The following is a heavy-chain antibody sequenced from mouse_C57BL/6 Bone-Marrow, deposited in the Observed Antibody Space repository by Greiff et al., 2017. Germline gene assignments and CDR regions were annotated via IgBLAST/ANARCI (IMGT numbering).Heavy chain of an antibody. D-gene: IGHD4-1*01. J-gene: IGHJ3*01. V-gene: IGHV1-81*01. CDR3: ARWGVGRWFAY. CDR2: IYPRSGNT. Sequence: QVHVKQSGAELARPGASVKLSCKASGYTFTSYGISWVKQRTGQGLEWIGEIYPRSGNTYYNEKFKGKATLTADKSSSTAYMELRSLTSADSAVYFCARWGVGRWFAYWGQGTLVTVSA. CDR1: GYTFTSYG.